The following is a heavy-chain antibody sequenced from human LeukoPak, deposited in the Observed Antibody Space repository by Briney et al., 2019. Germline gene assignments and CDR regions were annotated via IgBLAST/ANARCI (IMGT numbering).Heavy chain of an antibody. V-gene: IGHV4-59*08. D-gene: IGHD6-19*01. CDR1: GGSISSYY. CDR2: IYYSGST. CDR3: ARHSTSGWNWFDP. J-gene: IGHJ5*02. Sequence: SQTLSLTCTVSGGSISSYYWSWIRQPPGKGLEWIGYIYYSGSTNYNPSLKSRVTISVDTSKNQFSLKLTSVTAADTAVYYCARHSTSGWNWFDPWGQGTLVTVSS.